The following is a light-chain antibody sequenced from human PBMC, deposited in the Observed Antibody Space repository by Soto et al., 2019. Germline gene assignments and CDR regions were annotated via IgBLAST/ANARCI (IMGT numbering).Light chain of an antibody. V-gene: IGLV2-14*01. CDR2: DVS. Sequence: QSVLTQPASVSASPGQSITISCTGTSSDVGGYNYVSWYQQHPGKAPKLMIYDVSNRPSGVSNRFSGSKSGNTASLTISGLQAEDEADYYCSSYTSSSTYVVFGGGTKLTVL. CDR1: SSDVGGYNY. J-gene: IGLJ2*01. CDR3: SSYTSSSTYVV.